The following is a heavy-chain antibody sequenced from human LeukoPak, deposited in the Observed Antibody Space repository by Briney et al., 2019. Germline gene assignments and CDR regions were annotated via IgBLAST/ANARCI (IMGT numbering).Heavy chain of an antibody. CDR2: IGGSGDKT. V-gene: IGHV3-23*01. D-gene: IGHD6-19*01. CDR3: VRRGDANSGWAYHDY. CDR1: GFTFNRNA. Sequence: GGSLRLSCAAWGFTFNRNAIRGVRQARGEGGEWVSTIGGSGDKTFYADCVKGRFNISRENSKNSVYLQKSSQTGGDAAVFYCVRRGDANSGWAYHDYWGQGALVTVSS. J-gene: IGHJ4*02.